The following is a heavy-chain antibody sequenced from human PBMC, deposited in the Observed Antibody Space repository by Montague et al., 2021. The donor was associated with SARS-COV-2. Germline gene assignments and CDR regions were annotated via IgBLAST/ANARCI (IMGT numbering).Heavy chain of an antibody. CDR2: INQSERT. CDR1: GGSFSVYY. D-gene: IGHD3-10*01. J-gene: IGHJ4*02. Sequence: SETLSLTCAVYGGSFSVYYWSWIRQPPEKGLEWIGEINQSERTNNKPSLKSRVIISVDTSKNQFSLKLSSVTAADTAVYYCARRGSSVWGVTVSAELDYWGQGILVTVSS. V-gene: IGHV4-34*01. CDR3: ARRGSSVWGVTVSAELDY.